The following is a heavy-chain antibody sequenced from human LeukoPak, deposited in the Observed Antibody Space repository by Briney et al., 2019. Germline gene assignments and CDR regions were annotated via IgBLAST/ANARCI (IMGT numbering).Heavy chain of an antibody. CDR3: ATSIRRYYDFWSGYYTGGYYFDY. J-gene: IGHJ4*02. CDR2: IYYSGST. CDR1: GGSISSYY. V-gene: IGHV4-59*01. D-gene: IGHD3-3*01. Sequence: TTSETLSLTCTVSGGSISSYYWSWIRQPPGKGLEWIGYIYYSGSTNYNPSLKSRVTISVDTSKNQFSLKLSSVTAADTAVYYCATSIRRYYDFWSGYYTGGYYFDYWGQGTLVTVSS.